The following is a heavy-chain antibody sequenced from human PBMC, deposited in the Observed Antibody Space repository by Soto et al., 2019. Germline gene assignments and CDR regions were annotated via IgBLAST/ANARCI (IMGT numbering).Heavy chain of an antibody. D-gene: IGHD3-16*01. J-gene: IGHJ6*02. CDR1: GYKFITYG. CDR3: ARGLGTNGLDV. V-gene: IGHV1-18*04. Sequence: ASVKVSCKASGYKFITYGITWVRQAPGQGLEWMGGISTYRGNTDYAQSLQDRVTMTTDTSTSTVYMELGSLRSDDTAVYYCARGLGTNGLDVWGQGTAVTVSS. CDR2: ISTYRGNT.